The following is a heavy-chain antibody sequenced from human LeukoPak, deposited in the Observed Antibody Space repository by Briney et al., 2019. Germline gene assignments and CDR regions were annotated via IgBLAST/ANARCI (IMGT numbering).Heavy chain of an antibody. CDR2: IKEDGSEK. J-gene: IGHJ4*02. V-gene: IGHV3-7*01. Sequence: GGSLRLSCAASGFTFSALWMNWVRQAPGKGLERVATIKEDGSEKNYVDSVKGRFIISRDNAKQSLYLQMNSLRVEDTAIYYCATLPWRAVADWGQGTLVTVSS. CDR1: GFTFSALW. D-gene: IGHD6-19*01. CDR3: ATLPWRAVAD.